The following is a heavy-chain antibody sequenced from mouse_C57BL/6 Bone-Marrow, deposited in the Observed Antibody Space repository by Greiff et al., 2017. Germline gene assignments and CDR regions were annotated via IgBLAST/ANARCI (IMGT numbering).Heavy chain of an antibody. CDR2: INPSTGGT. CDR3: ARTLDGYYPPWFAY. J-gene: IGHJ3*01. Sequence: VQLQQSGPELVKPGASVKISCKASGYSFTGYYMNWVKQSPEKSLEWIGEINPSTGGTTYNQKFKAKATLTVDKSSSTAYMELRSLTSEDSAVYFCARTLDGYYPPWFAYWGQGTLVTVSA. V-gene: IGHV1-42*01. D-gene: IGHD2-3*01. CDR1: GYSFTGYY.